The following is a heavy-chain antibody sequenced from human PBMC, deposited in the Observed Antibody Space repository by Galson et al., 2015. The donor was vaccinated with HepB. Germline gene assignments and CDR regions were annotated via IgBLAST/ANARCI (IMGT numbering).Heavy chain of an antibody. J-gene: IGHJ4*02. CDR2: IYYSGST. V-gene: IGHV4-59*02. Sequence: ETLSLTCTVSGGSVSNYYWSWIRQPPGKGLEWIGNIYYSGSTNYNPSLKSRVTISIDTSKNQFSLKLTSVTAAGTAVYYCARVSDGYWGQGTLVTVSS. D-gene: IGHD3-10*01. CDR1: GGSVSNYY. CDR3: ARVSDGY.